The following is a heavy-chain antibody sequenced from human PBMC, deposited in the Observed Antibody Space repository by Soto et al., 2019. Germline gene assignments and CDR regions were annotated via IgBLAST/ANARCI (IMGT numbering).Heavy chain of an antibody. Sequence: GGSLRLSCEASGFTLSSYSMNSARQAAGQGLEWVSYISSCSSTIYYADSVKGRFTISRDNAKNSLYLQMNSLRDEDTAVYYCARDNPRSSGWDVWGQGTTVTVSS. CDR2: ISSCSSTI. CDR3: ARDNPRSSGWDV. V-gene: IGHV3-48*02. J-gene: IGHJ6*02. CDR1: GFTLSSYS.